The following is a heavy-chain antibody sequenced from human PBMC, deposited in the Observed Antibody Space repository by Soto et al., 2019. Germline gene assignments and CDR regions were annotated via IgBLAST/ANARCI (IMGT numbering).Heavy chain of an antibody. V-gene: IGHV3-30-3*01. CDR3: PRDYRIPIFGVPSMPYYGMDV. J-gene: IGHJ6*02. CDR2: ISYDGSNK. D-gene: IGHD3-3*01. CDR1: GFTFSSYA. Sequence: QAQLVESGGGVVQPGRSLRLSCAASGFTFSSYAMHWVRQAPGKGLEWVAVISYDGSNKHYADSVKGRFTISIDNSRKSLYLQVQSPRAEDTAVYYCPRDYRIPIFGVPSMPYYGMDVWGQGTTVTVSS.